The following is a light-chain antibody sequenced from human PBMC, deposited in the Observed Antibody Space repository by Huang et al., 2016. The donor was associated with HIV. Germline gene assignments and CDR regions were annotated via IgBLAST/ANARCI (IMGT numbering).Light chain of an antibody. V-gene: IGKV3-11*01. J-gene: IGKJ2*01. CDR1: QSVSSY. CDR3: QQRISWPPSYT. CDR2: ATS. Sequence: EIVLTQSPATLSLSPGDRATLPCRASQSVSSYFAWYHQKPGQAPRLLIYATSNRATGVPARFSGSGSGTDFTLTISSLEPEDFANYYCQQRISWPPSYTFGQGTKVEI.